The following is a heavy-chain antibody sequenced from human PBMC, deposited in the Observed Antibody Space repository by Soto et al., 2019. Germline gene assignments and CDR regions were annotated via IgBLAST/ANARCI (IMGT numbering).Heavy chain of an antibody. V-gene: IGHV4-59*01. J-gene: IGHJ6*03. CDR1: GGSISSYC. CDR3: ARASDYMPYYYMDV. D-gene: IGHD4-4*01. Sequence: SETLSLTCTVSGGSISSYCWSWIRQPPGKGLEWTGYIYYSGSTNYNPSLKSRVTISVDTSKNQFSLKLSSVTAADTAVYYCARASDYMPYYYMDVWGKGTTVTVSS. CDR2: IYYSGST.